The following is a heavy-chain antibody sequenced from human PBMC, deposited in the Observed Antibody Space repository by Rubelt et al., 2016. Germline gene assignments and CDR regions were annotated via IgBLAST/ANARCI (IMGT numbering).Heavy chain of an antibody. CDR1: GFTVSSNY. Sequence: EVQLVESGGGLVQPGGSLRLSCAASGFTVSSNYMNWVRQAPGKGLEWVSVIYSDDNTYYADAVKGRFTISRDNSKNMLYLQMNGLRAEYSAVYYCARDADSSGVNLSYFDYWGQGTLVTVSS. D-gene: IGHD3-22*01. CDR2: IYSDDNT. CDR3: ARDADSSGVNLSYFDY. V-gene: IGHV3-66*02. J-gene: IGHJ4*02.